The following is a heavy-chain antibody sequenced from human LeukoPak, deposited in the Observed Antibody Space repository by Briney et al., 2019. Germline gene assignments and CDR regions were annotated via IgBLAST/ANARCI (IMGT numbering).Heavy chain of an antibody. J-gene: IGHJ4*02. CDR2: ISSSGSTI. Sequence: GGSLRLSCAASGFTFSSYEMNWVCQAPGKGLEWLSYISSSGSTIYYADSVKVRFTISRDDAKNSLYLQMNSLRAEDTAVYYCARVTRQYYDSSGYYPHSDYWGQGTLVTVSS. V-gene: IGHV3-48*03. CDR1: GFTFSSYE. D-gene: IGHD3-22*01. CDR3: ARVTRQYYDSSGYYPHSDY.